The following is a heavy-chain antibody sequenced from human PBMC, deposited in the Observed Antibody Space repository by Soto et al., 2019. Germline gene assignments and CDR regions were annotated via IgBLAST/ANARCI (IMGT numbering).Heavy chain of an antibody. CDR2: TSTDGSGT. D-gene: IGHD3-10*01. CDR3: VRGDQYGTGSALFDS. J-gene: IGHJ4*02. Sequence: PGGSLRLSCVASGFAFRTYWMHWVRQVPGKGLLWVSRTSTDGSGTGYADSVKGRFTISRDNSKNTLFLQMDSLRAEDTAVYYCVRGDQYGTGSALFDSWGQGSLVTVSS. V-gene: IGHV3-74*01. CDR1: GFAFRTYW.